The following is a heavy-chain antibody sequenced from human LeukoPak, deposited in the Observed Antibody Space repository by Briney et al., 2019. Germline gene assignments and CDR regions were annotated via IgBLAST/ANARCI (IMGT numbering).Heavy chain of an antibody. CDR2: IWYDGSNK. CDR3: ARGLDSGHDPYYFDY. J-gene: IGHJ4*02. V-gene: IGHV3-33*01. Sequence: GRSLRLSCAASGFTFSSYGMHWVRQAPGKGLEWVAVIWYDGSNKYYADSVKGRFTISRDNSKNTLYLQMNSLRAEDTAVYYCARGLDSGHDPYYFDYWGQGTLVTVSS. CDR1: GFTFSSYG. D-gene: IGHD5-12*01.